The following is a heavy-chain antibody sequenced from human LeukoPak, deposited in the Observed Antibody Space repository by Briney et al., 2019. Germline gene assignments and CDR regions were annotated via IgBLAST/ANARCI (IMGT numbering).Heavy chain of an antibody. CDR2: ISGSGGRS. J-gene: IGHJ1*01. D-gene: IGHD3-22*01. CDR1: GSGFTFTTYP. Sequence: SGGSLRLSCAASGSGFTFTTYPMRWVRQAPGEGLEWVSAISGSGGRSYYADSVKGRFTISRDNSKNTLYLQLNSLRAEDTAIYYCAKSDDSGDYYNGSFQHWGQGTLVTVSS. V-gene: IGHV3-23*01. CDR3: AKSDDSGDYYNGSFQH.